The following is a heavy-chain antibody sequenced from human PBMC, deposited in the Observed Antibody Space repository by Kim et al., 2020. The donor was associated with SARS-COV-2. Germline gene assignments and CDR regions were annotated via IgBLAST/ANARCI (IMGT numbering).Heavy chain of an antibody. CDR3: ARELVTTPYYCYGMDV. Sequence: GGSLRLSCAASGFTFSDYYMSWIRQAPGKGLEWVSYISSSGSTIYYADSVKGRFTISRDNSKNSLYLQMNSLRAEDTAVYYCARELVTTPYYCYGMDVSGDGATLTLSP. D-gene: IGHD4-17*01. J-gene: IGHJ6*01. V-gene: IGHV3-11*04. CDR2: ISSSGSTI. CDR1: GFTFSDYY.